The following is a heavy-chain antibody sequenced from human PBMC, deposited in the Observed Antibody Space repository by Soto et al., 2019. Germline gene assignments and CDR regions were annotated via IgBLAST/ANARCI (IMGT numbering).Heavy chain of an antibody. CDR1: GFTLSSYA. V-gene: IGHV3-23*01. J-gene: IGHJ4*02. Sequence: PGGSLRLSCAASGFTLSSYAMSWVRQAPGKGLEWVSAISGSGGSTYYADSVKGRFTISRDNSKNTLYLQMNSLRAEDTAVYYFAKTSGSYYPRHGYWGPGTLVTVSS. D-gene: IGHD1-26*01. CDR2: ISGSGGST. CDR3: AKTSGSYYPRHGY.